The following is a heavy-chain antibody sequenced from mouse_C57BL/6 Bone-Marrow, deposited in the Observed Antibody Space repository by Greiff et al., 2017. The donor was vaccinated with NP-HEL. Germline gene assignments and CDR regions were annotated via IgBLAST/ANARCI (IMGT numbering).Heavy chain of an antibody. J-gene: IGHJ2*01. Sequence: QVQLQQPGAELVKPGASVKLSCKASGYTFTSYWMHWVKQRPGRGLAWIGRIDPTSGGTKYNEKFQSKATLTVDKPSSTAYMQLSSLTSEDSAVSYCARDVSSPYYFDYWGEVTTLTVSS. CDR2: IDPTSGGT. CDR3: ARDVSSPYYFDY. CDR1: GYTFTSYW. D-gene: IGHD1-1*01. V-gene: IGHV1-72*01.